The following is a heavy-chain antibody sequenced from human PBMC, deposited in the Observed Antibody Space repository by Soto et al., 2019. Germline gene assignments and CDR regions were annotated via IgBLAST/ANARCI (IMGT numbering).Heavy chain of an antibody. V-gene: IGHV4-31*03. CDR3: ARRKTGYGTYYFDY. J-gene: IGHJ4*02. CDR1: GGSISSGGYY. Sequence: QVQLQESGPGLVKPSQTLSLTCTVSGGSISSGGYYWSWIRQHPGKGLEWIGYIYYSGSTYYNPSIKSRVTITVDTSKNQFSLKLSSVTAADTAVYYCARRKTGYGTYYFDYWGQGTLVTVSS. CDR2: IYYSGST. D-gene: IGHD5-18*01.